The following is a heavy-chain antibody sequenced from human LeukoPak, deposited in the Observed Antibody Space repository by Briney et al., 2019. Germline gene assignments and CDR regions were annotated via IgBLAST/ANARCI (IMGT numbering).Heavy chain of an antibody. Sequence: GGSLRLSCAASGFTFSSYWMSWVRQAPGKGLEWVANIKQDGSEKYYVDSVKGRFTISRDNAKNSLYLQMNSLRAEDTAVYYCARDLLTMVRGPMDVWGQGTTVTVSS. CDR2: IKQDGSEK. D-gene: IGHD3-10*01. CDR1: GFTFSSYW. J-gene: IGHJ6*02. V-gene: IGHV3-7*03. CDR3: ARDLLTMVRGPMDV.